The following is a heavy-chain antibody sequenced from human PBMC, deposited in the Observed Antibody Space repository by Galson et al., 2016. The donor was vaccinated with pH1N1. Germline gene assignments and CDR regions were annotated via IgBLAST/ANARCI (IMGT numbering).Heavy chain of an antibody. D-gene: IGHD3-22*01. CDR2: IKQDGSEK. CDR1: GFTFSSYW. CDR3: ARGFRDSSGYYFSDY. V-gene: IGHV3-7*01. Sequence: SLRLSCAASGFTFSSYWMSWVRQAPGKGLEWVANIKQDGSEKYYVDSLKGRFTISRDNAKNSLYLQMNSRRAEDTAVYYCARGFRDSSGYYFSDYWGQGTLVTVSS. J-gene: IGHJ4*02.